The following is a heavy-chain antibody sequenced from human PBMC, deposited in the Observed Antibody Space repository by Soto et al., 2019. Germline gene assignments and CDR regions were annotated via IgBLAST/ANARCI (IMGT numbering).Heavy chain of an antibody. D-gene: IGHD3-22*01. CDR1: GFTFSSYG. Sequence: PGGSLRLSCAASGFTFSSYGVHWVRQAPGKGLEWVASVSYDGSNKHYGDYVKGRFTISRDNSRNTLDLQMNSLRAEDTAVYYCAKDTYYYDRSGYYTYDHWGQGTQVTVSS. J-gene: IGHJ4*02. CDR2: VSYDGSNK. CDR3: AKDTYYYDRSGYYTYDH. V-gene: IGHV3-30*18.